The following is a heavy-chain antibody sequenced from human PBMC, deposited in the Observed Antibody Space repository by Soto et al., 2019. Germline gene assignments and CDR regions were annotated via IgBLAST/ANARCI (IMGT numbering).Heavy chain of an antibody. CDR1: GFSLSTSGMC. Sequence: SGPTLVNPPQTLTLTCTFSGFSLSTSGMCVSWIRQPPGKALEWLARIDWDDDKYYSTSLKTRLTISKDTSKNQVVFTMTNMDLVDTATYYCARIVGYCSGGSCYPPYYFDYWGQGTLVTVSS. J-gene: IGHJ4*02. CDR3: ARIVGYCSGGSCYPPYYFDY. CDR2: IDWDDDK. V-gene: IGHV2-70*11. D-gene: IGHD2-15*01.